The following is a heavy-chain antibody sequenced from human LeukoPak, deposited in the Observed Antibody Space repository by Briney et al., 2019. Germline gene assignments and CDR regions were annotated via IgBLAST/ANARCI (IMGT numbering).Heavy chain of an antibody. CDR1: GYTFTSYG. CDR3: ARGMGVGYCSGGSCYAFVY. CDR2: MNPNSGNT. V-gene: IGHV1-8*02. Sequence: ASVKVSCKASGYTFTSYGISWVRQATGQGLEWMGWMNPNSGNTGYAQKFQGRVTMTRNTSISTAYMELSSLRSEDTAVYYCARGMGVGYCSGGSCYAFVYWGQGTLVTVSS. J-gene: IGHJ4*02. D-gene: IGHD2-15*01.